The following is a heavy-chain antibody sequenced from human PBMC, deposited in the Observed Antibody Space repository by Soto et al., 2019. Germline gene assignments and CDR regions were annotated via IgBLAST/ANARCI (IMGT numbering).Heavy chain of an antibody. J-gene: IGHJ4*02. D-gene: IGHD4-17*01. CDR3: ARTLTTVTTFDY. CDR2: INHSGSV. V-gene: IGHV4-34*01. Sequence: SETLSLTCAVYGGSFHGYYWSWIRQPPGKGLEWIGEINHSGSVTLNPTFKSRVSILYDTSKNQFSLKLSSVTAADPAVYYCARTLTTVTTFDYWGQGTLVTVSS. CDR1: GGSFHGYY.